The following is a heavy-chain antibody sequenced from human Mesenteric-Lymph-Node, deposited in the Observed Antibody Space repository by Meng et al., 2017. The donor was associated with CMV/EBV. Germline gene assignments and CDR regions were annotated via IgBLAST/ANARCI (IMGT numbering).Heavy chain of an antibody. J-gene: IGHJ4*02. Sequence: SETLSLTCSVSGGSISYYYWSWIRQSPGKGLEWIGYNYHSGSTNYNPSLRSRVTMSVDTSKNQFSLELRSVTAADTALYYCARDLAYCGGDCYSVWGQGTLVTVSS. CDR1: GGSISYYY. CDR2: NYHSGST. D-gene: IGHD2-21*01. V-gene: IGHV4-59*01. CDR3: ARDLAYCGGDCYSV.